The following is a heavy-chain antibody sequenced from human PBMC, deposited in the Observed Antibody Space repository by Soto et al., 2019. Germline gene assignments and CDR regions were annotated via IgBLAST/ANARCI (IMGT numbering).Heavy chain of an antibody. J-gene: IGHJ4*02. CDR3: ARDLVVGATNY. V-gene: IGHV3-48*02. D-gene: IGHD1-26*01. CDR2: IISSSSTI. Sequence: EVQLVESWGGLVQPGGSLRLSCAASGFTFSRYSMNWVRQAPGKGLEWVSYIISSSSTISYAYSVKGRFTSSRDNAKNSLYLQMTSLIDEDTAVYYCARDLVVGATNYWGQGTLVTVSS. CDR1: GFTFSRYS.